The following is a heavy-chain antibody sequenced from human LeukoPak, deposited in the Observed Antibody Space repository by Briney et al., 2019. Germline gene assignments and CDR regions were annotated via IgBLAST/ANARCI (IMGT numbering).Heavy chain of an antibody. V-gene: IGHV3-30*01. CDR1: GFTFSNYA. J-gene: IGHJ4*02. Sequence: GGSLRLSCAASGFTFSNYAMHWVRQAPGKGLGWVALVSYDGSNKYYADSVKGRFTISRDNAKNTLYLQMNSPRGDDTAVYHCARDPDSSGYYYESFDYWGQGTLVTVSS. D-gene: IGHD3-22*01. CDR3: ARDPDSSGYYYESFDY. CDR2: VSYDGSNK.